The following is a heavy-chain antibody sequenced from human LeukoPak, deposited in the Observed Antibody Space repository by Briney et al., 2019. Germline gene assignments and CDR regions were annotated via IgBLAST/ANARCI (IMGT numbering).Heavy chain of an antibody. CDR3: ARDEDGDHLEPGDY. Sequence: GASVKVSCKAAGYAFTGSYIHWVRQAPGQGLEWMGWINPNNGFTAYAQNFQGRVTMTRDTSISTAYMDLSRLTSDDTAVYFCARDEDGDHLEPGDYWGQGTLVTVSS. V-gene: IGHV1-2*02. CDR1: GYAFTGSY. D-gene: IGHD1-1*01. J-gene: IGHJ4*02. CDR2: INPNNGFT.